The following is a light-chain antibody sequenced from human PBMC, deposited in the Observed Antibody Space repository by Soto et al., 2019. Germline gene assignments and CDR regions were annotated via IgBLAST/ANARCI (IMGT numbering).Light chain of an antibody. CDR1: QSISSW. CDR2: DAS. CDR3: KQYNHYSPP. Sequence: DIQMTQSPSTLSASVGDRVTITCRASQSISSWLAWYQQKPGKAPKLLIYDASSLESGVPSRFSGSGSDTKYTPPNNNLQPVDFETNHCKQYNHYSPPCGGGTKGETK. V-gene: IGKV1-5*01. J-gene: IGKJ4*01.